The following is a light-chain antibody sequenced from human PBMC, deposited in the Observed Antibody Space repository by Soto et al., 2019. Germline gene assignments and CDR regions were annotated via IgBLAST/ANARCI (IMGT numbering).Light chain of an antibody. CDR2: DVS. J-gene: IGLJ3*02. CDR1: SSDVGGYDY. CDR3: SSYTSNNTWV. Sequence: QSVLTQPASVSGSPGQSITISCTGTSSDVGGYDYVSWYQQHPGKAPKLMIYDVSNRPSGVSNRFSGSKSGNTASLTISGLQAEDEADYYCSSYTSNNTWVFGGGTKVTV. V-gene: IGLV2-14*01.